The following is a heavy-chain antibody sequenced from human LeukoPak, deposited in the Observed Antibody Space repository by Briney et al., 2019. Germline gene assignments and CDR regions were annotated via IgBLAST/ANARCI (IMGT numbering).Heavy chain of an antibody. J-gene: IGHJ4*02. CDR2: MNPNSGNT. CDR1: GYTFTSYD. CDR3: ARQRDSGYDSNYYFDY. V-gene: IGHV1-8*03. Sequence: EASVKVSCKASGYTFTSYDINWVRQATGQGLEWMGWMNPNSGNTGYAQKFQGRVTITRNTSISTAYMELSSLRSEDTAVYYCARQRDSGYDSNYYFDYWGQGTLVTVSS. D-gene: IGHD5-12*01.